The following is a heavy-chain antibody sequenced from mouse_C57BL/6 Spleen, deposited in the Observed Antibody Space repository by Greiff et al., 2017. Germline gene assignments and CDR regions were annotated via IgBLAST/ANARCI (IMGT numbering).Heavy chain of an antibody. V-gene: IGHV1-82*01. Sequence: QVQLQQSGPELVKPGASVKISCKASGYAISSSWLNWVKQRPGKGLAWIGRLYPGDGDTNYNGKFKGKATLTADKASSTAYMQLSSLTSEDSAVYFCARSHSITTVVATDGYVDVWGTGTTVTVSS. CDR1: GYAISSSW. J-gene: IGHJ1*03. CDR2: LYPGDGDT. CDR3: ARSHSITTVVATDGYVDV. D-gene: IGHD1-1*01.